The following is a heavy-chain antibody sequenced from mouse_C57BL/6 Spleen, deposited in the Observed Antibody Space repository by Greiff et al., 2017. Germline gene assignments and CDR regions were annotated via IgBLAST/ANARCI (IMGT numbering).Heavy chain of an antibody. J-gene: IGHJ1*03. V-gene: IGHV1-22*01. CDR2: INPNNGGT. CDR1: GYTFTDYN. CDR3: ERGLRQGDFDV. D-gene: IGHD2-4*01. Sequence: VQLQQSGPELVKPGASVKMSCKASGYTFTDYNMHWVKPSHGKSLEWIGYINPNNGGTSYNQKFKGKATLTVNKSSSTAYMELRSLTSEDSAVYYCERGLRQGDFDVWGTGTTVTVSS.